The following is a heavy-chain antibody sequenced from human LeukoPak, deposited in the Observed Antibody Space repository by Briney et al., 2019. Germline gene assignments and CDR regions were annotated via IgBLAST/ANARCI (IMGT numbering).Heavy chain of an antibody. CDR2: ISGSGGST. D-gene: IGHD4-23*01. Sequence: GGSLRLSCAASGFTFSTYAMSWVRQAPGKGLEWVSAISGSGGSTYYADSVKGRFTISRDNSKNTLYLQMNSPRAEDTAVYYCAKDQGGNHYNWFDPWGQGTLVTVSS. V-gene: IGHV3-23*01. CDR3: AKDQGGNHYNWFDP. J-gene: IGHJ5*02. CDR1: GFTFSTYA.